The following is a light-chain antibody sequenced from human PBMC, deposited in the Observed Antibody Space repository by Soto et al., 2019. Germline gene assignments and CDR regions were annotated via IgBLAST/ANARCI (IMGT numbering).Light chain of an antibody. CDR1: XXXIASNY. V-gene: IGLV6-57*04. Sequence: NFMLTQPHSVSESPGKTVTXXXXRXXXXIASNYVQWYQQRPGCAPTTVIHEDNQRASGVPDRFSGSIDSSSNSASLTISGLKSEDEADYYCQSYDSTNRVFGGGTKLTVL. CDR3: QSYDSTNRV. CDR2: EDN. J-gene: IGLJ3*02.